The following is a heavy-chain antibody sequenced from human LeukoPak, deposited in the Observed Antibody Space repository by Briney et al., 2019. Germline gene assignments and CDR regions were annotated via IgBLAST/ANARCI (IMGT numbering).Heavy chain of an antibody. D-gene: IGHD3-10*01. J-gene: IGHJ5*02. CDR1: GGSISSGSYY. CDR2: IYYSGSP. V-gene: IGHV4-61*10. Sequence: KTSETLSLTCTVSGGSISSGSYYWSWIRQPAGKGLEWIGDIYYSGSPDYNPSLKSRVTISVDTSKNQFSLNLSSVTAADTAVYYCARRPGGFGSGSYTNWFDPWGQGTLVAVSS. CDR3: ARRPGGFGSGSYTNWFDP.